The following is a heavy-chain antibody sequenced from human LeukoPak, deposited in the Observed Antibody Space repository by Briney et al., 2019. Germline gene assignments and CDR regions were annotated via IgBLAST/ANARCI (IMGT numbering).Heavy chain of an antibody. J-gene: IGHJ4*02. D-gene: IGHD3-22*01. Sequence: SETLSLTCTVSGGSISSYYWSWLRQPPGKGLEWIGFIYYSGITDYNPSLKSRVSISVDTFKNQFSLELTSVTAADTAVYYCARLRALSYYDSSGDLYYFQYWGQGTLVTVSS. V-gene: IGHV4-59*01. CDR1: GGSISSYY. CDR2: IYYSGIT. CDR3: ARLRALSYYDSSGDLYYFQY.